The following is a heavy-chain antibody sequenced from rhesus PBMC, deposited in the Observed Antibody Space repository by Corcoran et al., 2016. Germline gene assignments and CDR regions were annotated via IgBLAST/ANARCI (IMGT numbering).Heavy chain of an antibody. CDR1: GGSISSNF. V-gene: IGHV4-173*01. J-gene: IGHJ4*01. CDR2: VSGRGGST. CDR3: TLSFGSGWSPR. Sequence: QLQLQESGPGLVKPSETLSLTCAVSGGSISSNFWTWIRHPPGKGLEWIGRVSGRGGSTDSNPSLKSRVTISTDTSKNQFSLKLSSVTAADTAVYYCTLSFGSGWSPRWGQGVLVTVSS. D-gene: IGHD6S26*01.